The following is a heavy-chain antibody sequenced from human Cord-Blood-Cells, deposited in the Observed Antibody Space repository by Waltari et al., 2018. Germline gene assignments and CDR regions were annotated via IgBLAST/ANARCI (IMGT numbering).Heavy chain of an antibody. CDR2: INSDGSST. Sequence: EVQLVESGGGLVQPGGSLRLSCAASGFTFSSYWMHWVRQAPGKGLVLVSRINSDGSSTSYADSVKGRFTISRDNAKNTLYLQMNSLRAEDTAVYYCARESSSYYYYYMDVWGKGTTVTVSS. CDR1: GFTFSSYW. V-gene: IGHV3-74*01. D-gene: IGHD6-6*01. CDR3: ARESSSYYYYYMDV. J-gene: IGHJ6*03.